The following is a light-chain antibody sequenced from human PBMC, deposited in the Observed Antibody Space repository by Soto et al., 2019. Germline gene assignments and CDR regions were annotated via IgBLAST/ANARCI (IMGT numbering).Light chain of an antibody. CDR1: QSVSSSY. CDR2: GAS. Sequence: EIVLTQSPGTLSLSPGERATLSCRASQSVSSSYLAWYQQKPGQAPRLLIYGASSRASGIPDRFRGSGSGTDFPLTISRVDPEDFEVYYCQQYGSAPLFTFGQGTKRVIK. V-gene: IGKV3-20*01. CDR3: QQYGSAPLFT. J-gene: IGKJ2*01.